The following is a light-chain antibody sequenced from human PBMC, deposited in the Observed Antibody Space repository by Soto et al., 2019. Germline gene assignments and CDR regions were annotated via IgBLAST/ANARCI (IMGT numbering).Light chain of an antibody. Sequence: DIQITQSPSSLSASVVDMFAITWQASQDIRYYLNWFQQKPGKAPKLLIYAASSLQSGVPSRFSGSGSGTDFTLTISNLQPEDCATYFCQQSYNSPPTFGRGTKVDIK. CDR3: QQSYNSPPT. J-gene: IGKJ1*01. CDR2: AAS. V-gene: IGKV1-39*01. CDR1: QDIRYY.